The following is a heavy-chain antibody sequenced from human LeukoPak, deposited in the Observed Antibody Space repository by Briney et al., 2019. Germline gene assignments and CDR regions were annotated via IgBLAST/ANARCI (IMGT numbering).Heavy chain of an antibody. J-gene: IGHJ4*02. CDR3: ARVHVIRGVIIN. CDR2: IYYSGGT. D-gene: IGHD3-10*01. CDR1: GGSISSGDYY. V-gene: IGHV4-30-4*01. Sequence: SETLSLTCTVSGGSISSGDYYWSWFRQPPGKGLEWIGYIYYSGGTYYNPSLKSRITISVDTSKNQFSLKLSSATAADTAVYYCARVHVIRGVIINWGQGTLVTVSS.